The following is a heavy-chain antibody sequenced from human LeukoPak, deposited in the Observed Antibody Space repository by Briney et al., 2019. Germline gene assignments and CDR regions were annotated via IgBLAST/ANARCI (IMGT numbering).Heavy chain of an antibody. J-gene: IGHJ5*02. D-gene: IGHD3-16*01. CDR3: ANYNSVRGTSLGIDP. CDR1: GYSFTGYY. V-gene: IGHV1-46*01. CDR2: INPSGGSA. Sequence: VASVKVSCKASGYSFTGYYMHWVRQAPGQGLEWMGFINPSGGSAAYAQKFQGRLTMTRDTFTSTAYMELSSLRSDDKAVYYCANYNSVRGTSLGIDPWGQGTLVTVSS.